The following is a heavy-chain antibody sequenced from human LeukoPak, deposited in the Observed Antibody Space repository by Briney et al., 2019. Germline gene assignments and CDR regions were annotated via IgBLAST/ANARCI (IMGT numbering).Heavy chain of an antibody. Sequence: ASVKVSCKASGYTITSYDINWVRQATGQGLEWMGWMNPNSGNTGYAQKFQGRVTMTRNTSISTAYMELSSLRYEDTAVYYCARGGYSSSRYYYYGMDVWGQGTTVTVSS. D-gene: IGHD6-6*01. CDR3: ARGGYSSSRYYYYGMDV. CDR2: MNPNSGNT. V-gene: IGHV1-8*01. J-gene: IGHJ6*02. CDR1: GYTITSYD.